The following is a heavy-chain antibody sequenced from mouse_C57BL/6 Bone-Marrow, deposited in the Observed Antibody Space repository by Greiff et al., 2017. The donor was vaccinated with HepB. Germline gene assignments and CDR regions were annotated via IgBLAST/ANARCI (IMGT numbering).Heavy chain of an antibody. CDR3: ARNRLLPYYYFDY. D-gene: IGHD1-1*01. CDR2: IWSGGST. V-gene: IGHV2-2*01. CDR1: GFSLTSYG. J-gene: IGHJ2*01. Sequence: VQRVESGPGLVQPSQSLSITCTVSGFSLTSYGVHWVRQSPGKGLEWLGVIWSGGSTDYNAAFISRLSISKDNSKSQVFFKMNSLQADDTAIYYCARNRLLPYYYFDYWGQGTTLTVSS.